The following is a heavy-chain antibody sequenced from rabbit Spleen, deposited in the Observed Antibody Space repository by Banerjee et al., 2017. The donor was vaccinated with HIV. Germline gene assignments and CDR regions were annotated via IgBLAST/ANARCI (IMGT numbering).Heavy chain of an antibody. J-gene: IGHJ4*01. D-gene: IGHD1-1*01. CDR2: INTAIGKP. CDR1: GFSFSDRDV. CDR3: GREGASGTYVTL. Sequence: QVQLEESGGGLVKPGGLLPLPCKASGFSFSDRDVLCWVRQAPGKGLVWIACINTAIGKPVDATWVKRRFHISRTSTTTVFLQKTSLTAANTATDFCGREGASGTYVTLGGPVTLVTVS. V-gene: IGHV1S45*01.